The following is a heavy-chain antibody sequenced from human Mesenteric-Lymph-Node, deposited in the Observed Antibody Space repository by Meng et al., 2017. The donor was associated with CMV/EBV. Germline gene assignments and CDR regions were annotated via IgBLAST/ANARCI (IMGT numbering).Heavy chain of an antibody. J-gene: IGHJ5*02. CDR2: IYNSGSP. V-gene: IGHV4-61*01. CDR1: GGSISSDSYY. Sequence: SETLSLTCTVSGGSISSDSYYWTWLRQPPGKGLEWIGYIYNSGSPNYNPSLKSRVTMSVHTSMNQFSVKLSSVTAADTAVYYCARVLRYCTSTSCYNNWFDPWGQGTLVTVSS. CDR3: ARVLRYCTSTSCYNNWFDP. D-gene: IGHD2-2*02.